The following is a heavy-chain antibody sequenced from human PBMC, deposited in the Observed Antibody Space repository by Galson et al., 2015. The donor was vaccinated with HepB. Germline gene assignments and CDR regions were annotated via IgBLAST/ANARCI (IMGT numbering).Heavy chain of an antibody. CDR2: IYSDGST. CDR3: ARGLISPGNCDY. V-gene: IGHV3-66*01. Sequence: SLRLSCAASGFTVSGNHMSWVRQAPGKGLEWVSVIYSDGSTFYADSVKGRFTISRDNSKDTLYLQMSSLRVEDTAVYYCARGLISPGNCDYWGQGTLVTVSS. CDR1: GFTVSGNH. J-gene: IGHJ4*02. D-gene: IGHD2-8*01.